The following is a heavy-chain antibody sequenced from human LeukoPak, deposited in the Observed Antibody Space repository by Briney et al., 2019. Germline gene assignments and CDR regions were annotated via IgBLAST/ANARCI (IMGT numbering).Heavy chain of an antibody. CDR2: INWNGGST. V-gene: IGHV3-20*04. Sequence: GGSLRLSCAASGFTFSSYGMSWVRQAPGKGLEWVSGINWNGGSTGYADSVEGRFTISRDNAKNSQYLQMNSLRVEDTALYYCARAQTYGDSRLLLDFWGQGTLVTVSS. D-gene: IGHD4-17*01. J-gene: IGHJ4*02. CDR1: GFTFSSYG. CDR3: ARAQTYGDSRLLLDF.